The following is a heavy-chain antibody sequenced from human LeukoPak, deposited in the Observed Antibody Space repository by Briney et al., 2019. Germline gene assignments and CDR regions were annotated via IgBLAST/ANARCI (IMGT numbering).Heavy chain of an antibody. CDR2: ISYDGSNK. J-gene: IGHJ4*02. CDR1: GFTFSSYG. D-gene: IGHD3-22*01. V-gene: IGHV3-30*18. CDR3: AKAAVRSSGYYYFDY. Sequence: GRSLRLSCAASGFTFSSYGMHWVRQAPGKGLEWAAVISYDGSNKYYADSVKGRFTISRDNSKNTLYLQMNSLRAEDTAVYCAKAAVRSSGYYYFDYWGQGTLVTVSS.